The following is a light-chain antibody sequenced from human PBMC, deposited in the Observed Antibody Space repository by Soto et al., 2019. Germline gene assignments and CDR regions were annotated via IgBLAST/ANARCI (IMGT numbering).Light chain of an antibody. CDR3: QKHDGAPRT. Sequence: DIQMTQSPSSLSASVGDRVTITCRASQGVSNYLAWYQQQPGKVPKLLIYTSSTLQPGVPSRFSGSGSGTDFTRTISSLQPEEVATYYCQKHDGAPRTFGGGTKVEIK. J-gene: IGKJ4*01. CDR2: TSS. V-gene: IGKV1-27*01. CDR1: QGVSNY.